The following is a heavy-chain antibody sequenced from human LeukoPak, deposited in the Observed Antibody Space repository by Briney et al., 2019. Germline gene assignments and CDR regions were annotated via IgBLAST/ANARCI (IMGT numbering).Heavy chain of an antibody. CDR1: GGSISSYY. CDR2: IYYSGST. CDR3: ARRGSSSWYDAFDI. J-gene: IGHJ3*02. V-gene: IGHV4-59*08. Sequence: SETLSPTCTVSGGSISSYYWSWIRQPPGKGLEWIGYIYYSGSTNYNPSLKSRVTISVDTSKNQFSLKLSSVTAADTAVYYCARRGSSSWYDAFDIWGQGTMVTVSS. D-gene: IGHD6-13*01.